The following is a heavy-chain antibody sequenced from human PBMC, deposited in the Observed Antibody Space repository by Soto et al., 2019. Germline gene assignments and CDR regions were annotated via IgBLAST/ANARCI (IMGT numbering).Heavy chain of an antibody. CDR2: IMPIFRAP. V-gene: IGHV1-69*05. CDR1: GGAFSDYA. Sequence: QVQLVQSGAEVKKPGSSVKVSCKASGGAFSDYAFSWVRQAPGQGLEWLGGIMPIFRAPDYAQKFQGRVTIPRAESTRTAYMEMNSLRSEDTAVYYCAGWLKGPDIGNYYYGMDVWGQGTTVTVS. CDR3: AGWLKGPDIGNYYYGMDV. J-gene: IGHJ6*02. D-gene: IGHD2-15*01.